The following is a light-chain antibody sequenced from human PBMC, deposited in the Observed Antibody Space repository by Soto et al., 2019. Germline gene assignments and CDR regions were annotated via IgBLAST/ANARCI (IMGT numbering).Light chain of an antibody. CDR2: GAS. CDR3: PQYSNWPPT. V-gene: IGKV3-15*01. J-gene: IGKJ5*01. Sequence: EIVMTQSPATLSVSPGERATLSCRASLSVSSNLAWYQQKPGQAPRLLIFGASTKATGIPARFSGSRSGTEFTLTISTLQSEDFAVYYCPQYSNWPPTFGQGTRLEIK. CDR1: LSVSSN.